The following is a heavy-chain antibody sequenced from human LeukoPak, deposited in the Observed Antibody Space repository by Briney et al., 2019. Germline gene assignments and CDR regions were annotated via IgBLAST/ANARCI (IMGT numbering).Heavy chain of an antibody. D-gene: IGHD6-6*01. CDR2: IKQDGSEK. CDR1: GFTFSSYW. V-gene: IGHV3-7*03. CDR3: ARVSVIAARLLFDY. J-gene: IGHJ4*02. Sequence: GGSLRLSCAASGFTFSSYWMSWVRQAPGKGLEWVANIKQDGSEKYYVDSVKGRFTISRDNAKNSLYLQMNSLRAEDTAVYYCARVSVIAARLLFDYWGQGTLVTVSS.